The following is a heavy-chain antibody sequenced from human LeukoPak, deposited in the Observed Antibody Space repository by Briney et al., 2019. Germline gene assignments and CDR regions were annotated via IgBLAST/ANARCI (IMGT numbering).Heavy chain of an antibody. Sequence: SETLSLTCAVSSGSLSGYSWGWIRQPPGKGLEWVGEISHSGITNYNASLKSRVTISLNKSEIQFSLMLFSVTAADTAVYYCTRQSGTVTPIDYWSQGTLVTVSS. J-gene: IGHJ4*02. CDR1: SGSLSGYS. CDR2: ISHSGIT. V-gene: IGHV4-34*01. D-gene: IGHD4-17*01. CDR3: TRQSGTVTPIDY.